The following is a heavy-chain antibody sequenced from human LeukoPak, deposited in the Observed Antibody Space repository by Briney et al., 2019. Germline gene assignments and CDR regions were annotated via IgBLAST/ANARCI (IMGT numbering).Heavy chain of an antibody. J-gene: IGHJ5*02. Sequence: HPGGSLRLSCAASGFTVSSNYMNWVRQAPGKGLEWVSVIYAGGSTYYADSVKDRFTISRDNSKNTLYLQMNSLRAEDTAVYYCARGHYYDSGSYCWFDPWGQGTLVTVSS. CDR3: ARGHYYDSGSYCWFDP. CDR2: IYAGGST. CDR1: GFTVSSNY. D-gene: IGHD3-10*01. V-gene: IGHV3-66*01.